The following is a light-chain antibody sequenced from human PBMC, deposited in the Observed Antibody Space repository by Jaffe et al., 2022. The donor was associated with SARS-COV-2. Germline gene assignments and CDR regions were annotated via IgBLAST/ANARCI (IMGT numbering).Light chain of an antibody. CDR1: SSDVGSYNL. Sequence: QSALTQPASVSGSPGQSITISCTGTSSDVGSYNLVSWYQQHPGKAPKFMIYEGSKRPSGVSDRFSASKSGNTASLTISGLQAEDEADYYCCSYAGSNTWVFGGGTKLTVL. CDR3: CSYAGSNTWV. V-gene: IGLV2-23*01. CDR2: EGS. J-gene: IGLJ3*02.